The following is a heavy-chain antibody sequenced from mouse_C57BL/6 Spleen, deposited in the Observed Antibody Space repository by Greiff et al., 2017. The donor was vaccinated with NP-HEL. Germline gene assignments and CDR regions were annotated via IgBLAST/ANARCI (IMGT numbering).Heavy chain of an antibody. CDR3: ARSSNNYYAMDY. CDR2: INPSTGGT. D-gene: IGHD2-5*01. CDR1: GYSFTGYY. Sequence: VQLQQSGPELVKPGASVKISCKASGYSFTGYYMNWVKQSPEKSLEWIGEINPSTGGTTYNQKFKAKATLTVDKSSSTAYMQLKSLTSEDSAVYYCARSSNNYYAMDYWGQGTSVTVSS. V-gene: IGHV1-42*01. J-gene: IGHJ4*01.